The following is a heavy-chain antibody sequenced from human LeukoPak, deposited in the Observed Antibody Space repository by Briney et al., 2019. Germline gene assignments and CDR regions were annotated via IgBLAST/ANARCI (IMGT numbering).Heavy chain of an antibody. CDR3: ARGNYGRY. J-gene: IGHJ4*02. Sequence: PSETLSLTCTVSGYSISSGYYWGWIRQPPGKGLEWIGSIYHSGSAYYNPSLKSRVTISVDTSKNQFSLKLSSVTAADTAVYYCARGNYGRYWGQGTLVTVSS. D-gene: IGHD1-7*01. CDR1: GYSISSGYY. CDR2: IYHSGSA. V-gene: IGHV4-38-2*02.